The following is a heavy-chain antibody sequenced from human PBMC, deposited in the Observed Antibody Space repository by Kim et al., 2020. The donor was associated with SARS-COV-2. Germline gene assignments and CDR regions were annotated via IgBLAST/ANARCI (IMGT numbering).Heavy chain of an antibody. D-gene: IGHD3-10*01. J-gene: IGHJ6*02. CDR1: GFTFSSYG. CDR2: ISYDGSNK. Sequence: GGSLRLSCAASGFTFSSYGMHWVRQAPDKGLEWVAVISYDGSNKYYADSVKGRFTISRDNSKNTLYLQMNSLRAEDTAVYYCAKLGLLWFGELLSERYYYYGMDVWGQGTTVTVSS. CDR3: AKLGLLWFGELLSERYYYYGMDV. V-gene: IGHV3-30*18.